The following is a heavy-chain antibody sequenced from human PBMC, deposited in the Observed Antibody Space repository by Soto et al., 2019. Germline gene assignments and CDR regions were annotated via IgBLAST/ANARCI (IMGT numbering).Heavy chain of an antibody. D-gene: IGHD1-1*01. V-gene: IGHV3-23*01. CDR1: GLTLSNYA. CDR3: AKGVRGTSWYFDL. Sequence: EVQLLESGGGLVQPGGSLRLSCAASGLTLSNYAMSWVRQAPGKGLEWVSAISGSGGSTYYADSVKGRFTISRDNSKNTLYLQMNSLRAEDTAVYYCAKGVRGTSWYFDLWGRGTLVTVSS. CDR2: ISGSGGST. J-gene: IGHJ2*01.